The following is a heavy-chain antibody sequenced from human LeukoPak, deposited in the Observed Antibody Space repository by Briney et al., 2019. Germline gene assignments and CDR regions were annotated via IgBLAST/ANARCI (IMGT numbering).Heavy chain of an antibody. CDR1: GGTFSSYA. CDR2: ISPIFGTA. CDR3: AREGVVVPSVTGYSFHY. D-gene: IGHD2-2*01. V-gene: IGHV1-69*06. J-gene: IGHJ4*02. Sequence: GGSVTVSCKASGGTFSSYAMSWVRQAPGQGGEWMGGISPIFGTANYAQKFQDRVTINAEKYTRTAYMELSSLRSEDTAVYYFAREGVVVPSVTGYSFHYWGQGTLVTVSS.